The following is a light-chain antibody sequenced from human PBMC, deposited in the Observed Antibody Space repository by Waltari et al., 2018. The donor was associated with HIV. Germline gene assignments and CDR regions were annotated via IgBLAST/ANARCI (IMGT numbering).Light chain of an antibody. V-gene: IGLV2-11*01. CDR3: CSYAGSYTLV. Sequence: QSALTQPRSVSGSPGQSVTISCTGTSSDVGGYKCVSWYQQHPAKAPKLMIYDVPKRPSGVPDRFSGSKSVNTASLTISGLEAEDEADYYCCSYAGSYTLVFGGWTKLTVL. CDR2: DVP. CDR1: SSDVGGYKC. J-gene: IGLJ3*02.